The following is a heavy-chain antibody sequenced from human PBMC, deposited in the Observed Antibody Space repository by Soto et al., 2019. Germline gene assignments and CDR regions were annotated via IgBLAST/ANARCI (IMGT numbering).Heavy chain of an antibody. D-gene: IGHD4-17*01. CDR3: ARHGDYVSMDV. V-gene: IGHV3-7*01. J-gene: IGHJ6*03. Sequence: PGGSLRLSCAASGFTFSNYWMSWVRQAPGKGLEWVASIKQGGSEKYSVDSVKGRFTISRDNAKNSLYLQINSLRAEDTAVYYCARHGDYVSMDVWGKGTTVTVSS. CDR2: IKQGGSEK. CDR1: GFTFSNYW.